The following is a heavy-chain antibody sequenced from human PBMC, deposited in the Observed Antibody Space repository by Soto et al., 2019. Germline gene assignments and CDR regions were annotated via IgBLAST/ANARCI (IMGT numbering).Heavy chain of an antibody. J-gene: IGHJ5*02. D-gene: IGHD3-3*01. V-gene: IGHV5-51*01. CDR2: IYPGDSDT. CDR3: ARAGLEWLSTEPYNWFDP. Sequence: GESLKISCKGSGYSFTSYWIGWVRQMPGKGLEWMGIIYPGDSDTRYSPSFQGQVTISADKSISTAYLQWSSLKASDTAMYYCARAGLEWLSTEPYNWFDPWGQGTLVTVSS. CDR1: GYSFTSYW.